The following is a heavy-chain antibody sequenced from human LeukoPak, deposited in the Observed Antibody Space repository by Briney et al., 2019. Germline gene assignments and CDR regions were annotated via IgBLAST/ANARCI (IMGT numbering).Heavy chain of an antibody. V-gene: IGHV4-34*01. CDR3: ARALTLPYYYGSGSYSGYMDV. CDR2: INHSGST. CDR1: GGSFSGYY. D-gene: IGHD3-10*01. Sequence: PSETLSLTCAVYGGSFSGYYWSWIPQPPGKGLEWIGKINHSGSTNYNPSLKSRVTISVGTSKHQYSLKLSSVTAADTAVYYCARALTLPYYYGSGSYSGYMDVWGKGTTVTVSS. J-gene: IGHJ6*03.